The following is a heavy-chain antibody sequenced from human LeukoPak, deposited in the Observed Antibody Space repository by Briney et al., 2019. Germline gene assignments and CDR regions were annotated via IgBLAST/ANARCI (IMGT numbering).Heavy chain of an antibody. V-gene: IGHV4-38-2*02. J-gene: IGHJ4*02. CDR2: IYYSGST. D-gene: IGHD6-19*01. CDR3: ARVKPPQDSGWYYFDY. CDR1: GYSISSGYY. Sequence: SETLSLTCTVSGYSISSGYYWAWIRQPPGKGLEWIGSIYYSGSTYYNPSLKSRVTISVDTSKNQFSLKLSSVTAADTAVYYCARVKPPQDSGWYYFDYWDQGTLVTVSS.